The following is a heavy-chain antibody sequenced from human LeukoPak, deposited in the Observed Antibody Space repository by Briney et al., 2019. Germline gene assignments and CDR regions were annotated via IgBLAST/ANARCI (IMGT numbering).Heavy chain of an antibody. CDR2: IWYDGSNK. CDR1: GFTFSNYG. J-gene: IGHJ4*02. CDR3: ARDGQDYGDYSWYFDY. Sequence: GGSLRLPCAASGFTFSNYGMHWVRQAPGKGLEWVAVIWYDGSNKYYGDSVKGRFTISRDNSKNTLYLQMNSLRAEDTAVYYCARDGQDYGDYSWYFDYWGQGTLVTVSS. D-gene: IGHD4-17*01. V-gene: IGHV3-33*01.